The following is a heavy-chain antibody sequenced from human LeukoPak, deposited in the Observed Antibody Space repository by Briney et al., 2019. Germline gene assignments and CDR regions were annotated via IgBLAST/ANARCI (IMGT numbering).Heavy chain of an antibody. CDR2: ISYDGSNK. J-gene: IGHJ4*02. D-gene: IGHD4-17*01. Sequence: PGRSLRLSCAASGFTFSSYGMHWVRQAPGKGLEWVAVISYDGSNKYYADSVKGRFTTSRDNSKNTLYLQMNSLRAEDTAVYYCAKDRASGDYGYWGQGTLVTVSS. CDR3: AKDRASGDYGY. CDR1: GFTFSSYG. V-gene: IGHV3-30*18.